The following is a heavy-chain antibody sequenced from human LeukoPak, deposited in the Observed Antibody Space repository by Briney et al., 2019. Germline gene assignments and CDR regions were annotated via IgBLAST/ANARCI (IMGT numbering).Heavy chain of an antibody. V-gene: IGHV4-61*02. D-gene: IGHD3-3*01. CDR1: GGSISSGSYY. J-gene: IGHJ4*02. CDR3: ARETYDFWSGSTDY. CDR2: IYTSGST. Sequence: SQALSLTCTVSGGSISSGSYYWSWIRQPAGKGLEWIGRIYTSGSTNYNPSLKSRVTISVDTSENQFSLKLSSVTAADTAVYYCARETYDFWSGSTDYWGQGTLVTVSS.